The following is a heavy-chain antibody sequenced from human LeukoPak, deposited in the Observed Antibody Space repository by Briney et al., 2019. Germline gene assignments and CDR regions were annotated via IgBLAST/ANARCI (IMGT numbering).Heavy chain of an antibody. CDR1: GFTFSSYA. CDR3: AKSKYYDFWSGLDY. Sequence: GGSLRLSCAASGFTFSSYAMSWVRQAPGKGLEWVSAISGSGGSTYYADSVKGRLTISRDNSKNTLYLQMNSLRAEDTAVYYCAKSKYYDFWSGLDYWGQGTLVTVSS. D-gene: IGHD3-3*01. V-gene: IGHV3-23*01. J-gene: IGHJ4*02. CDR2: ISGSGGST.